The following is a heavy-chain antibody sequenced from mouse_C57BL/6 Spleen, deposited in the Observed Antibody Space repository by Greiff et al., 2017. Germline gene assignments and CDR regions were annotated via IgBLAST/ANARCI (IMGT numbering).Heavy chain of an antibody. D-gene: IGHD1-2*01. CDR3: ARGDTTAEDY. Sequence: QVQLQQSGAELVRPGTSVKVSCKASGYAFTNYLIEWVKQRPGKGLEWIGVINPGSGGTNYNEKFKGKATLTADKSSRTAYMPLSSLTSEYSAVYFCARGDTTAEDYWGQGTTLTVSS. CDR1: GYAFTNYL. CDR2: INPGSGGT. J-gene: IGHJ2*01. V-gene: IGHV1-54*01.